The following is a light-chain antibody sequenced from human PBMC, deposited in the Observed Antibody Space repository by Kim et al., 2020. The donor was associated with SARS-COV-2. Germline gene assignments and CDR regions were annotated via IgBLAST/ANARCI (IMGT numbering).Light chain of an antibody. CDR2: GAS. CDR1: QSVSSSY. CDR3: KQYGSSPPT. Sequence: EIVLTQSPGTLSLSPGERATLSCRASQSVSSSYLAWYQQKPGQAPRLLIYGASSRATGIPDRFSGSGSGTDFTLTISRLEPEDFAVYYCKQYGSSPPTFGQGTKVDIK. J-gene: IGKJ1*01. V-gene: IGKV3-20*01.